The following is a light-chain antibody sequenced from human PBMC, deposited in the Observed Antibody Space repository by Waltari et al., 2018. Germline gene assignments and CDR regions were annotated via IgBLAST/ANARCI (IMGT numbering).Light chain of an antibody. J-gene: IGLJ2*01. CDR2: EVS. Sequence: QSALTQPPSASGSPGQSVTVSCTGTSSDVGGYNYVSWYQQHPGKAPKLMLYEVSKRASGVPDRFAGSKSGNTASLTVSGLQAEDGADYYCSSYAGSEVVIFGGGTKLTVL. V-gene: IGLV2-8*01. CDR1: SSDVGGYNY. CDR3: SSYAGSEVVI.